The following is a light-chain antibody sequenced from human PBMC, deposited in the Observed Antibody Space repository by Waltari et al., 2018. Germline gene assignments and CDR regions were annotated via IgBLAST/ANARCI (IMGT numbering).Light chain of an antibody. J-gene: IGLJ2*01. CDR2: EDN. V-gene: IGLV6-57*04. CDR1: SGSIATSF. Sequence: FVLTQPHSVSEYPGQSVTISCTRSSGSIATSFVQWYQKRPGRAPTPVIYEDNQRPPGVPDRFSGSIDTSSTSASLTISGLRSDHEADYYCQSYDSRIVFGGGTKLTVL. CDR3: QSYDSRIV.